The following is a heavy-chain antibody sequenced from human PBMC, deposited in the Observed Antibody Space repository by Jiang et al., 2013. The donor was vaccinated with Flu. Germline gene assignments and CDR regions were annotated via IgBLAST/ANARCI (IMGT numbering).Heavy chain of an antibody. CDR2: ISAYNGNT. CDR3: ARDRSGWLKSAREMDV. V-gene: IGHV1-18*01. J-gene: IGHJ6*02. Sequence: GAEVKKPGASVKVSCKASGYTFTSYGISWVRQAPGQGLEWMGWISAYNGNTNYAQKLQGRVTMTTDTSTSTAYMELRSLRSDDTAVYYCARDRSGWLKSAREMDVWGQGTTVTVSS. D-gene: IGHD6-19*01. CDR1: GYTFTSYG.